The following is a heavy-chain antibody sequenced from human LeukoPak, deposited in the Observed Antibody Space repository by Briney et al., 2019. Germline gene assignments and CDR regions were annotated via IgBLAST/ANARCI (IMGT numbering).Heavy chain of an antibody. Sequence: GASVKVSCTASGYTFTSYGISWVRQAPGQGLGWMGWISAYNGNTNYAQKLQGRVTMTTDTSTSTAYMELRSLRSDDTAVYYCARQYSSSWFSRRNENWFDPWGQGTLVTVSS. CDR1: GYTFTSYG. D-gene: IGHD6-13*01. CDR2: ISAYNGNT. CDR3: ARQYSSSWFSRRNENWFDP. J-gene: IGHJ5*02. V-gene: IGHV1-18*01.